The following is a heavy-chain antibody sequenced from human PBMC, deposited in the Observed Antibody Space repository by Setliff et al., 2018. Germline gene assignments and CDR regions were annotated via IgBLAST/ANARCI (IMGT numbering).Heavy chain of an antibody. D-gene: IGHD3-16*02. V-gene: IGHV4-34*01. Sequence: PSETLSLTCAVYGGSFSGYYWSWIRQPPGKGLEWIGEINHSGSTNYNPSLKSRVTISVDTSKNQFSLKLSSVIAADTAVYYCARGGLNEGWGSYRFEGYYYYGMDVWGQGTTVTVSS. CDR3: ARGGLNEGWGSYRFEGYYYYGMDV. J-gene: IGHJ6*02. CDR1: GGSFSGYY. CDR2: INHSGST.